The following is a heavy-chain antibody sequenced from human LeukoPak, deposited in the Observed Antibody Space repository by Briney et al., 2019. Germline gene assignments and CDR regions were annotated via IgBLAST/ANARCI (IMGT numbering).Heavy chain of an antibody. Sequence: SETLSLTCAVFGGSFSSYYWSWIRQPPGKGLEWIGEINHSGYTSYNPSLKSRVTLSVDTSKHQFSLKLTSVTAADKDVYYCARCCLQRDGDNGGGDYWGQGTLVTVSS. V-gene: IGHV4-34*01. D-gene: IGHD4-17*01. CDR1: GGSFSSYY. CDR3: ARCCLQRDGDNGGGDY. CDR2: INHSGYT. J-gene: IGHJ4*02.